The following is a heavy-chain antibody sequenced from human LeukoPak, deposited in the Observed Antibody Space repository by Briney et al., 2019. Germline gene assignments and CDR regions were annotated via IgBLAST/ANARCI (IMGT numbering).Heavy chain of an antibody. J-gene: IGHJ4*02. Sequence: ASVKVSCKASGYTFTSYYIHWVRQAPEQGLEWMGIINPSGGGTTYAQKFQGRVTMTRDTSTSTVCMELSSLRSEDTAVYYCARGYCSGGTCNLDYWGLGTLVTVSS. CDR2: INPSGGGT. CDR3: ARGYCSGGTCNLDY. D-gene: IGHD2-15*01. CDR1: GYTFTSYY. V-gene: IGHV1-46*01.